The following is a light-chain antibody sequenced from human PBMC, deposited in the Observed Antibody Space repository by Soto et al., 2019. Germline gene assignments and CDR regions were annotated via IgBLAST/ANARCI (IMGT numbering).Light chain of an antibody. V-gene: IGKV3-20*01. Sequence: EIVLTQSPGTLSLSPGDGATLSCRASQSVSSGYLAWYQQKPGQAPRLLIYGASRRATGIPYRFSGSGSGTNFALSISRLEREYLAVYWCQHYGNSPTFGQGTKVQIK. CDR3: QHYGNSPT. CDR1: QSVSSGY. CDR2: GAS. J-gene: IGKJ1*01.